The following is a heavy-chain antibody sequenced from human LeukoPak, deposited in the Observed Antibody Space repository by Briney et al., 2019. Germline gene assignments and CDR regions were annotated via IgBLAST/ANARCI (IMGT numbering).Heavy chain of an antibody. CDR3: VRDYDYAPDY. CDR2: IRYSGVTM. CDR1: GFTFSNYN. J-gene: IGHJ4*02. Sequence: QPGGSLRLSCVASGFTFSNYNMNWVRPAPGKGLEWVSNIRYSGVTMYYADSVKGRFTISRDNARNSLYLQMNSLRDEDTAVYYCVRDYDYAPDYWGQGTLVTVSS. D-gene: IGHD4-17*01. V-gene: IGHV3-48*02.